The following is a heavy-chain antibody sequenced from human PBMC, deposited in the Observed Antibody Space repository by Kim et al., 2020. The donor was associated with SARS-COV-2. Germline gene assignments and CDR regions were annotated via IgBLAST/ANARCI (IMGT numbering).Heavy chain of an antibody. J-gene: IGHJ4*02. D-gene: IGHD3-16*02. CDR1: GGSFSGYY. V-gene: IGHV4-34*01. Sequence: SETLSLTCAVYGGSFSGYYWSWIRQPPGKGLEWIGEINHSGSTNYNPSLKSRVTISVDTSKNQFSLKLSSVTAADTAVYYCARSYRRAGDYWGQGTLVTVSS. CDR2: INHSGST. CDR3: ARSYRRAGDY.